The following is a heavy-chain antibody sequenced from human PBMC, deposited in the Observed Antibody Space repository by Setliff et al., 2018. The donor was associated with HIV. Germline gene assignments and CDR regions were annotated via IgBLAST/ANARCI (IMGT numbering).Heavy chain of an antibody. D-gene: IGHD1-26*01. CDR2: INHSGST. CDR1: GGSFSGYY. J-gene: IGHJ4*02. CDR3: AGGPGTTSMDY. Sequence: SETLSLTCAFYGGSFSGYYWSWIRQPPGKGLEWIGDINHSGSTNYNMSLWSRVTISLDASRNQFSLELISVTAADTAVYYCAGGPGTTSMDYWAQGTLVTVSS. V-gene: IGHV4-34*01.